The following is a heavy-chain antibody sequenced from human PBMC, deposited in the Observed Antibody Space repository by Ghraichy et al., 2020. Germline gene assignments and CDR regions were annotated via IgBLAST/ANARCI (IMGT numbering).Heavy chain of an antibody. J-gene: IGHJ4*02. CDR2: IYYSGST. V-gene: IGHV4-39*01. Sequence: SETLSPTCTVSGGSISSSSYYWGWIRQPPGKGLEWIGSIYYSGSTYYNPSLKSRVTISVDTSKNQFSLKLSSVTAADTAVYYCARHNWNYAGEFDYWGQGTLVTVSS. D-gene: IGHD1-7*01. CDR3: ARHNWNYAGEFDY. CDR1: GGSISSSSYY.